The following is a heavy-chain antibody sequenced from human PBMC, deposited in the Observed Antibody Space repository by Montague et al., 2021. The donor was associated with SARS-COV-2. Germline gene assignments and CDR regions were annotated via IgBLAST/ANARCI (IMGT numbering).Heavy chain of an antibody. D-gene: IGHD2-15*01. CDR3: ARGSVDIVVVVAATPPYFDY. V-gene: IGHV4-34*01. CDR1: GGSFSGYY. J-gene: IGHJ4*01. Sequence: SETLSLTCAVYGGSFSGYYWSWIRQPPGKGPEWIGEINHSGSTNYNPSLKSRVTISVDTSKNQFSLKLRSVTAADTAVYYCARGSVDIVVVVAATPPYFDYWGQGTLVTVSS. CDR2: INHSGST.